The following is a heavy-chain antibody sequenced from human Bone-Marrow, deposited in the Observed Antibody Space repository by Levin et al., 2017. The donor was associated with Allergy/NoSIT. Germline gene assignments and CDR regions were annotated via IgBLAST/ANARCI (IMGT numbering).Heavy chain of an antibody. Sequence: PGESLKISCAASGFTFETYGMIWVRQAPGKGLEWISYISARRTTIYYADSVKGRFTISRDDAKKSLFLQMSSLRADDTAVYYCARDEESYGDAFDIWGQGTRVTVS. V-gene: IGHV3-48*01. CDR2: ISARRTTI. CDR1: GFTFETYG. D-gene: IGHD3-10*01. J-gene: IGHJ3*02. CDR3: ARDEESYGDAFDI.